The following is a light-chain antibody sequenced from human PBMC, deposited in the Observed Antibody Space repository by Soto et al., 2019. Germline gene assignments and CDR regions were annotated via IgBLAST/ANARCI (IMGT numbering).Light chain of an antibody. V-gene: IGKV1-33*01. CDR3: QQYENLPT. J-gene: IGKJ5*01. CDR1: QSISSY. Sequence: IQMTQSPSTLSSSLGDRGTLTCRASQSISSYLNWFQQKPGNTPKLLIYAASNLEGGVPSRFRGSGCGTDFTFTISRLQAEDTATYYCQQYENLPTVGQGTRLEI. CDR2: AAS.